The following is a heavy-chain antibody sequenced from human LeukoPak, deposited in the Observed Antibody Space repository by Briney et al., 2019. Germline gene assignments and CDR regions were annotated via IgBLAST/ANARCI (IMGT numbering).Heavy chain of an antibody. CDR1: GGSISSYY. V-gene: IGHV4-59*12. CDR3: ARVFTMARVAHEPMDV. CDR2: IYYSGST. Sequence: PSETLSLTCTVSGGSISSYYWSWIRQPPGKGLEWIGYIYYSGSTNYNPSLKSRVTISVDTSKNQFSLKLSSVTAADTAVYYRARVFTMARVAHEPMDVWGQGTTVTVSS. J-gene: IGHJ6*02. D-gene: IGHD3-10*01.